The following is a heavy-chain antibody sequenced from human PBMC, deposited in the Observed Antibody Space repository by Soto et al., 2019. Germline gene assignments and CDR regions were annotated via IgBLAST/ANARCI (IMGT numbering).Heavy chain of an antibody. J-gene: IGHJ6*02. V-gene: IGHV1-2*04. Sequence: GASVKVSCKASGYTFTGYYMHWVRQAPGQGLEWMGWINPNSGGTNYAQKFQGWVTMTRDTSISTAYMELSRLRSDDTAVYYCARGPAFDFWSGYYLSSYYYGMDVWGQGTTVTVSS. CDR1: GYTFTGYY. CDR2: INPNSGGT. D-gene: IGHD3-3*01. CDR3: ARGPAFDFWSGYYLSSYYYGMDV.